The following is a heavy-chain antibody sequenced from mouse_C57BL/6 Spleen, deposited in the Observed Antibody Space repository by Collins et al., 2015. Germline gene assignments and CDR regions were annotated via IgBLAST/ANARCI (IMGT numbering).Heavy chain of an antibody. J-gene: IGHJ2*01. CDR1: GCTFTSYW. D-gene: IGHD2-4*01. CDR3: ARDYDYDVSYFDY. CDR2: IDPNSGGT. Sequence: QVQLQQPGAELVKPGTSMKLSCKASGCTFTSYWMHWVKQRPGRGLEWIGRIDPNSGGTKYNEKFMNKATLTVDKPSSTAYMQLSSLTSEDSAVYYCARDYDYDVSYFDYWGQGTTLTVSS. V-gene: IGHV1-72*01.